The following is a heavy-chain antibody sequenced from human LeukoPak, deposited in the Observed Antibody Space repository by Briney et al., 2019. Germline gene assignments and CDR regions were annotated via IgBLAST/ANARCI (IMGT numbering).Heavy chain of an antibody. CDR1: GFSFSSYW. CDR2: INTDGRTT. CDR3: ARDNAYMLDY. D-gene: IGHD5-24*01. Sequence: GGSLRLSCAASGFSFSSYWMNWVRQTPGNGLVWVAHINTDGRTTTYADSVKGRFTVSRDNAKNTLYLEMNRLRAEDTAVYYCARDNAYMLDYWGQGTQVTVSS. V-gene: IGHV3-74*03. J-gene: IGHJ4*02.